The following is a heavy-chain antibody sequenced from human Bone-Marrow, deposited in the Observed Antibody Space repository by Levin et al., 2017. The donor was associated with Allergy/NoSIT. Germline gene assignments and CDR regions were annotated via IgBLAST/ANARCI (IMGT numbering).Heavy chain of an antibody. J-gene: IGHJ5*02. Sequence: SETLSLTCTVSGGSISSYYWSWIRQPPGKGLEWIGYIYYSGSTNYNPSLKSRVTISVDTSKNQFSLKLSSVTAADTAVYYCASLYYYDSSGYYGWFDPWGQGTLVTVSS. D-gene: IGHD3-22*01. CDR1: GGSISSYY. CDR3: ASLYYYDSSGYYGWFDP. V-gene: IGHV4-59*01. CDR2: IYYSGST.